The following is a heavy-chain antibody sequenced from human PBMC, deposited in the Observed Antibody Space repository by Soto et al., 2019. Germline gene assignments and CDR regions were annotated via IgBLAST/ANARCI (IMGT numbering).Heavy chain of an antibody. J-gene: IGHJ4*02. V-gene: IGHV4-30-4*01. Sequence: PSEPLSLTCTVCGDSISSGDYYWSWIRQPPGKGLEWIGCIYYSGNTYYNPSLKSRVTMSVDTSKNQFSLKLTSVTAVDTAVYYFASREIHGPIDYWGQGTLLTISS. D-gene: IGHD1-26*01. CDR1: GDSISSGDYY. CDR2: IYYSGNT. CDR3: ASREIHGPIDY.